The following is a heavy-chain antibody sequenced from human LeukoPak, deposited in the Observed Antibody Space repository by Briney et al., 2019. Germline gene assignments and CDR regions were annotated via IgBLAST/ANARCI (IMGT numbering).Heavy chain of an antibody. V-gene: IGHV4-39*01. CDR2: IYYSGST. CDR1: GGSISSSGYY. Sequence: SETLSLTCTVSGGSISSSGYYWGWIRQPPGKGLEWIGTIYYSGSTYYNPSLKSRVTISVDTSKNQFSLKLGSVTAADTAVYYCARGREVPGPWGQGTLVTVSS. D-gene: IGHD5-24*01. J-gene: IGHJ5*02. CDR3: ARGREVPGP.